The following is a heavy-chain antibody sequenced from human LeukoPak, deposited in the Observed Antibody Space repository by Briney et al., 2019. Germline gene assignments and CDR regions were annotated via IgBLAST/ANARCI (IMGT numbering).Heavy chain of an antibody. CDR3: TSSTSAELYYYYGMDV. J-gene: IGHJ6*02. CDR2: IRSKANSYAT. V-gene: IGHV3-73*01. Sequence: GGSLRLSCAASGFTFSGSAMHWVRQASGKGLEWVGRIRSKANSYATAYAASVKGRLTISRDDSKNTAYLQMNSLKTEDTAVYYCTSSTSAELYYYYGMDVWGQGTTVTVSS. D-gene: IGHD2-2*01. CDR1: GFTFSGSA.